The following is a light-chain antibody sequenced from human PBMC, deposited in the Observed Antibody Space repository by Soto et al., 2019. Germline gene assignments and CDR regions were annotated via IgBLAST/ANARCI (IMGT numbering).Light chain of an antibody. Sequence: QSVLTQPASVSGSPGQSITISCTGTSSDVGDYNSVSWYQQHPGKVPKLMIYDVSSRSSGVSNRFSGSKSGNTASLTISGLQAEDEADYYCSSYTGSSTYVFGTGTKVTVL. CDR1: SSDVGDYNS. J-gene: IGLJ1*01. CDR3: SSYTGSSTYV. V-gene: IGLV2-14*01. CDR2: DVS.